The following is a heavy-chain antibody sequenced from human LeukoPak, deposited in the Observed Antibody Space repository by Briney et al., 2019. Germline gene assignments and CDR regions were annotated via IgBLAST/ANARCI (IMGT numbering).Heavy chain of an antibody. J-gene: IGHJ4*02. Sequence: SETLSLTCTVSGGSINNYYWSWIRQPPGKGLEWIGYIYYSGSTNYNPSLKSRVTISVDTSKNQFSLKLSSVTAADTAVYYCARGAYIGRTFDYWGQGTLVTVSS. V-gene: IGHV4-59*08. CDR2: IYYSGST. CDR3: ARGAYIGRTFDY. D-gene: IGHD3-16*01. CDR1: GGSINNYY.